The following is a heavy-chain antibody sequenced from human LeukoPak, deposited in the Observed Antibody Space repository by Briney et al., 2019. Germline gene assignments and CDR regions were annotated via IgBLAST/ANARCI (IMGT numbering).Heavy chain of an antibody. V-gene: IGHV4-34*01. CDR2: INHSGST. J-gene: IGHJ4*02. D-gene: IGHD6-13*01. CDR3: ARGAAALSYYFDY. Sequence: PSETLSLTCAVYGGSFSGYYWSWIRQPPGKGLEWIGEINHSGSTNYNPSLKSRVTISVDTSKNQFSLKLSSVTAADTAVYYCARGAAALSYYFDYWGQGTLVTVSS. CDR1: GGSFSGYY.